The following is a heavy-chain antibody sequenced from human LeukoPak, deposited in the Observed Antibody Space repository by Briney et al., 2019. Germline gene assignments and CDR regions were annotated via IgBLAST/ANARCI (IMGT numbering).Heavy chain of an antibody. CDR2: IIPIFGTA. Sequence: ASVKVSCKASGGTFSSYAISWVRQAPGQGLEWMGGIIPIFGTANYAQKFQGRVTITADESTSTAYMELSSLRSEDTAVYYCARGLDYYYYMDVWGKGTTVTVSS. CDR1: GGTFSSYA. V-gene: IGHV1-69*13. J-gene: IGHJ6*03. D-gene: IGHD3/OR15-3a*01. CDR3: ARGLDYYYYMDV.